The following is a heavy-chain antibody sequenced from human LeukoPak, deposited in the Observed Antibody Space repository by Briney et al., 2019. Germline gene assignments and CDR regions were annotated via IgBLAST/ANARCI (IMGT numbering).Heavy chain of an antibody. CDR1: GFTFSSCA. V-gene: IGHV3-30*04. CDR3: ARDTHNGYHNFDY. CDR2: ISYDGSNT. Sequence: GRSLKLSCVASGFTFSSCAFHWVRQAPGKGLEWLAVISYDGSNTYADSVKGRFTISRDNSKSTLYLQMNSLRGEDAAVYYCARDTHNGYHNFDYWGQGTLVTVSS. D-gene: IGHD5-12*01. J-gene: IGHJ4*02.